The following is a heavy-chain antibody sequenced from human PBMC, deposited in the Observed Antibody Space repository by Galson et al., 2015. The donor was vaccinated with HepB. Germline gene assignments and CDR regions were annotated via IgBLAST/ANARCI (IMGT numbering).Heavy chain of an antibody. Sequence: SLRLSCAASGFTFSNARMSWVRQAPGKGLEWVGRIESKTDGGTTDYAAPVKGRFTISRDDSKNTLYLQMNSLKTEDTAVYYCTTVYTVRPWGWGQGTLVTVSS. CDR2: IESKTDGGTT. J-gene: IGHJ4*02. CDR3: TTVYTVRPWG. V-gene: IGHV3-15*04. CDR1: GFTFSNAR. D-gene: IGHD3-16*01.